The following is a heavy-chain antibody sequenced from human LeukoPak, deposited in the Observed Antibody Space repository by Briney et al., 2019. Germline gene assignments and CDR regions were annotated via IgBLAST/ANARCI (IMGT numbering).Heavy chain of an antibody. V-gene: IGHV4-34*01. Sequence: SETLSLTCAVYGGSFSGYYWSWIRQPPGKGLEWIGEINHSGSTNYNPSLKSRVTISVDTSKNQFSLKLSSATAADTAVYYCARGRYYDYVWGSYRYTQFDYWGQGTLVTVSS. J-gene: IGHJ4*02. CDR2: INHSGST. CDR1: GGSFSGYY. D-gene: IGHD3-16*02. CDR3: ARGRYYDYVWGSYRYTQFDY.